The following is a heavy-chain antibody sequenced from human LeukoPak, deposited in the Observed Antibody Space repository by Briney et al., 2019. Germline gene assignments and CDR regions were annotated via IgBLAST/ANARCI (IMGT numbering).Heavy chain of an antibody. J-gene: IGHJ3*02. V-gene: IGHV3-66*01. CDR2: IYSGGST. CDR1: GFTFSSYS. D-gene: IGHD2-2*01. Sequence: GGSLRLSCAASGFTFSSYSMNWVRQAPGKGLEWVSVIYSGGSTYYADSVKGRFTISRDNSKNTLYLQMNSLRAEDTAVYYCARGNSLGYCSSTSCPGAFDIWGQGTMVTVSS. CDR3: ARGNSLGYCSSTSCPGAFDI.